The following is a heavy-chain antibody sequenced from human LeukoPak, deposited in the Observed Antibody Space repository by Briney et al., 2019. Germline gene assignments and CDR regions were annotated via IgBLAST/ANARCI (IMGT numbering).Heavy chain of an antibody. J-gene: IGHJ4*02. CDR3: ARGGFGTMVRGVVDY. D-gene: IGHD3-10*01. V-gene: IGHV4-38-2*02. CDR1: GYSISSGYY. CDR2: IYHSGST. Sequence: SSETLSLTCTVSGYSISSGYYWGWIRQPPGQGLEWIGSIYHSGSTYYNPSLKSRVTISVDTSKNQFSLKLSSVTAADTAVYYCARGGFGTMVRGVVDYWGQGTLVTVSS.